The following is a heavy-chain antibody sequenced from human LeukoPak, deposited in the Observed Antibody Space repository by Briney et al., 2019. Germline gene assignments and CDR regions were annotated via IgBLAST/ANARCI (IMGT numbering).Heavy chain of an antibody. Sequence: PGGSLRLSCAASGFTFSDYYMSWIRQAPGKGLEWVSYISSSGSTIYYADSVKGRFTISRDNAKSSLYLQMNSLRAEDTAVYYCARDRGLWSGYSSYSEYFQHWGQGTLVTVSS. D-gene: IGHD3-3*01. V-gene: IGHV3-11*04. CDR3: ARDRGLWSGYSSYSEYFQH. CDR2: ISSSGSTI. J-gene: IGHJ1*01. CDR1: GFTFSDYY.